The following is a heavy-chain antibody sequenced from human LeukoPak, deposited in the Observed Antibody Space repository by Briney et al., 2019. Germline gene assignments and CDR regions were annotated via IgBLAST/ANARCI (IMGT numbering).Heavy chain of an antibody. CDR2: IKQDGSEK. Sequence: GGSLRLSCAASGFTFSSYWMSWVRQAPGKGLEWVANIKQDGSEKYYVDSVKGRFTISRDNAKNSLYLQMNSLRAEDTAVYYCAKDLGSGSYYQTDYWGQGTLVTVSS. CDR3: AKDLGSGSYYQTDY. D-gene: IGHD3-10*01. CDR1: GFTFSSYW. J-gene: IGHJ4*02. V-gene: IGHV3-7*01.